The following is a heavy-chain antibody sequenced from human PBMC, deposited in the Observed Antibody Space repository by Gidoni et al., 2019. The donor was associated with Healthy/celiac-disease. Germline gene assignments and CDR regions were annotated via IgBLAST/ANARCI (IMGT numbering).Heavy chain of an antibody. CDR1: GFPFSRYE. V-gene: IGHV3-48*03. CDR3: ASTRDSSGYYPGSANDP. D-gene: IGHD3-22*01. J-gene: IGHJ5*02. CDR2: ISSSGSTI. Sequence: EVQLVESGGGLVQPGGSLRLPWLAPGFPFSRYEMNWVRQAPGKGLGWVSYISSSGSTIYYADSVKGRFTISRDNAKNSLYLQMNSLRAEDTAVYYCASTRDSSGYYPGSANDPWGQGTLVTVSS.